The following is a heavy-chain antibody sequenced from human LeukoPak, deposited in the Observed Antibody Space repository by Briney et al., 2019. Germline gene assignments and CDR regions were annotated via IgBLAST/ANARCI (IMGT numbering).Heavy chain of an antibody. J-gene: IGHJ4*02. V-gene: IGHV4-38-2*01. CDR2: IYHSGST. CDR3: ASGRGYDWTVGY. CDR1: GYYISSGYY. D-gene: IGHD5-12*01. Sequence: SETLSLTCVVSGYYISSGYYWGWIRQPPGKGLEWIGSIYHSGSTNYNPSLKSRVTISVDTSKNQFSLKLSSVTAADTAVYYCASGRGYDWTVGYWGQGTLVTVSS.